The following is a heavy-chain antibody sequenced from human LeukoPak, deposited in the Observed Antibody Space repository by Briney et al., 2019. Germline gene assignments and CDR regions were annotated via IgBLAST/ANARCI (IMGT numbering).Heavy chain of an antibody. Sequence: GGSLRLSCAASGFTFSSFSMNWVRQAPGKGLEWVSSISSSSSYIYYADSVKGRFTISRDNAKNSLYLQMNSLRAEDTAVYYCARELLRAFDIWGQGTMVTVSS. CDR2: ISSSSSYI. CDR3: ARELLRAFDI. V-gene: IGHV3-21*01. CDR1: GFTFSSFS. J-gene: IGHJ3*02. D-gene: IGHD1-26*01.